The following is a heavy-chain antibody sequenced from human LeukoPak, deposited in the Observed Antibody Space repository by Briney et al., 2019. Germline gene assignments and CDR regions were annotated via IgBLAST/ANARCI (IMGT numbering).Heavy chain of an antibody. V-gene: IGHV4-34*01. CDR1: GGSFSGYY. CDR3: ASIKDDILTGYYISSHYYCYMDV. D-gene: IGHD3-9*01. J-gene: IGHJ6*03. CDR2: INHSGST. Sequence: SETLSLTCAVYGGSFSGYYWSWIRQPPGKGLEWIGEINHSGSTNYNPSLKSRVTISVDTSKNQFSLKLSSVTAADTAVYYCASIKDDILTGYYISSHYYCYMDVWGKGTTVTVSS.